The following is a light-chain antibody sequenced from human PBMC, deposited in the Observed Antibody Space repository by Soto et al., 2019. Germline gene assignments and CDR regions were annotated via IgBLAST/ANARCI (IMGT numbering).Light chain of an antibody. CDR3: CSSAGDNIFV. J-gene: IGLJ1*01. CDR2: ECT. Sequence: QSVLTQPGSVSGSPGQSITISCTGTSSDVGTYYLVSWYQQTPGKVPKLMIYECTKRPSGVSDRFSGSTSGNTASLTISGLQAEEEANYSCCSSAGDNIFVFGTETQVTVL. CDR1: SSDVGTYYL. V-gene: IGLV2-23*01.